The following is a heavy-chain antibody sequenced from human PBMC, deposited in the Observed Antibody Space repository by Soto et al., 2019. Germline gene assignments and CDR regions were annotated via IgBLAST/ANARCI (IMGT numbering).Heavy chain of an antibody. Sequence: SETLSLTCTVSGGSISSYYWSWIRQPPGKGLEWIGYIYYSGSTNYNPSLKSRVTISVDTSKNQFSLKLSSVTAADTAVYYCVGDKSGFWSCYYGYYFDYWGQGTLVTVSS. CDR2: IYYSGST. J-gene: IGHJ4*02. CDR3: VGDKSGFWSCYYGYYFDY. D-gene: IGHD3-3*01. CDR1: GGSISSYY. V-gene: IGHV4-59*12.